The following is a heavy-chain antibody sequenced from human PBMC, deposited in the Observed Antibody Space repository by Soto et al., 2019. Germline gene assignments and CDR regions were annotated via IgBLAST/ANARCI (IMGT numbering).Heavy chain of an antibody. D-gene: IGHD3-10*01. CDR3: ARRIGDDFDY. CDR2: IYYSGST. Sequence: SSETLSLTCTVSGGSISSYYWSWIRQPPGKGLEWIGYIYYSGSTNYNPSLKSRLTISVDTSKNQFSLNLSSVTAADTATYYCARRIGDDFDYWGQGTQVTVSS. V-gene: IGHV4-59*01. CDR1: GGSISSYY. J-gene: IGHJ4*02.